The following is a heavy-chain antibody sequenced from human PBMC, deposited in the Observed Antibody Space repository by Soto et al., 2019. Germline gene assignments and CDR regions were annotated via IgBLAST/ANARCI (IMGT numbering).Heavy chain of an antibody. CDR2: ISSSSSYI. J-gene: IGHJ6*02. CDR3: ARESWYSTLTDV. Sequence: PGGSLRLSCAASGFTFSSYSMNWVRQAPGKGLEWVSSISSSSSYIYYADSVEGRFTISRDNAKNSLYLQMNSLRAEDTAVYYCARESWYSTLTDVWGQGTTVTVSS. CDR1: GFTFSSYS. V-gene: IGHV3-21*01. D-gene: IGHD6-13*01.